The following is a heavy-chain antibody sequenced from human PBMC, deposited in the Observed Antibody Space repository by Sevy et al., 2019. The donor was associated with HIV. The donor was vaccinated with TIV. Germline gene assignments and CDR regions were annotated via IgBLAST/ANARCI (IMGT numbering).Heavy chain of an antibody. CDR2: ISWNSGSI. Sequence: GGSLRLSCAASGFTFDDYAMRWVRQAPGKGLEWVSGISWNSGSIGYADSVKGRFTISRDNAKNSLYLQMNSLRAEDTALYYCAKEGWVYSSSWYYFDYWGQGTLVTVSS. CDR1: GFTFDDYA. CDR3: AKEGWVYSSSWYYFDY. J-gene: IGHJ4*02. V-gene: IGHV3-9*01. D-gene: IGHD6-13*01.